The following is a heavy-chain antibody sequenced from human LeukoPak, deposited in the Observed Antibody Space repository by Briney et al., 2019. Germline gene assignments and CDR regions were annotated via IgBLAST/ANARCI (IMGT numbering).Heavy chain of an antibody. Sequence: GGSLRLSCAASGFTFGSYAMSWVRQAPGKGLEWVSVISGSGGTTYYADSVKGRFTISRDSSKNTVYLQMNSLRAEDTAVYYCAEGSGSLDYWGQGTLVTVSS. V-gene: IGHV3-23*01. CDR1: GFTFGSYA. CDR3: AEGSGSLDY. D-gene: IGHD1-26*01. CDR2: ISGSGGTT. J-gene: IGHJ4*02.